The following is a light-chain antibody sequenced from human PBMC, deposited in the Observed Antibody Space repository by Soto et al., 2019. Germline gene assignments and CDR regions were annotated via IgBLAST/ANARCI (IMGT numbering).Light chain of an antibody. CDR3: QHYNTYPWT. Sequence: DIQMTQSPSTLSASVGDRVTVTCRASQSISSWLAWYQQKAGKAPKLLIYKASALESGAPSRFSGSGSGTEFTLTISSLEPEDFATYYCQHYNTYPWTFGQGTKVDIK. J-gene: IGKJ1*01. V-gene: IGKV1-5*03. CDR1: QSISSW. CDR2: KAS.